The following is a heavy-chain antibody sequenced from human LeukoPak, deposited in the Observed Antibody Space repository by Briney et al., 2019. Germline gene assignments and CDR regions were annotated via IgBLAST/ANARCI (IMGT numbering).Heavy chain of an antibody. Sequence: GGSLRLSCAASGFTFSSHSMNWDRQAPGKGLEWVSYISSSSSAINYAGSVKGRFTISRDNAKNSLYLEMNSLRAEDTAVYYCARKSSGSAFDYWGQGTLVTVSS. CDR1: GFTFSSHS. CDR3: ARKSSGSAFDY. CDR2: ISSSSSAI. V-gene: IGHV3-48*04. D-gene: IGHD3-10*01. J-gene: IGHJ4*02.